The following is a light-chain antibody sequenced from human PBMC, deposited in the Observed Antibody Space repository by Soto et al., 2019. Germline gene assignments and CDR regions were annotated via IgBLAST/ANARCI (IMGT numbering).Light chain of an antibody. V-gene: IGKV3-20*01. CDR1: QGVTPAY. Sequence: EIVLTQSPGTLSLSPGERATLSCRASQGVTPAYLAWYQHKPGQAPRLLISGASNSATGIPDRFSGSGSGTDFTLTISRLEPEDFAVYSCQQYGGSPLFTFGPGTRVDFK. CDR3: QQYGGSPLFT. J-gene: IGKJ3*01. CDR2: GAS.